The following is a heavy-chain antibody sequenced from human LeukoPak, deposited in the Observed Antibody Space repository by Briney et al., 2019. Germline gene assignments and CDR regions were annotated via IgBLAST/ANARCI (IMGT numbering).Heavy chain of an antibody. CDR3: AKETRGSYSDY. D-gene: IGHD5-12*01. CDR2: ISYDGSNR. V-gene: IGHV3-30*02. CDR1: GFTFSSSG. J-gene: IGHJ4*02. Sequence: GGSPRLSCAASGFTFSSSGMHWVRQAPGKGLEWVAFISYDGSNRYYADSVKGRFTISRDNSKNTLYLQINSLRAEDTAVYYCAKETRGSYSDYWGQGTLVTVSS.